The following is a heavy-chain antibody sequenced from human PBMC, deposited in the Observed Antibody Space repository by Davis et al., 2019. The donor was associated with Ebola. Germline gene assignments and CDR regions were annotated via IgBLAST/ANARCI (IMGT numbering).Heavy chain of an antibody. J-gene: IGHJ6*02. CDR3: ARDLSYSYYYHYYGMDV. CDR2: INPISGGT. Sequence: ASVKVSCKASGGTFSSYAISWVRQAPGQGLEWMGGINPISGGTNYAEKFQGRVTMTRDTSISTVYMELSRLRSDDTAVYYCARDLSYSYYYHYYGMDVWGQGTTVTVSS. CDR1: GGTFSSYA. V-gene: IGHV1-2*02. D-gene: IGHD3-10*01.